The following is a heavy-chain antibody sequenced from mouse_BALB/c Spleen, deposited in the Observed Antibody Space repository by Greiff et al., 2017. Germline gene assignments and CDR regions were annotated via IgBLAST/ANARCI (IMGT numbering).Heavy chain of an antibody. CDR1: GFTFSSFG. D-gene: IGHD1-2*01. V-gene: IGHV5-17*02. CDR3: ARSHYYGYFDD. J-gene: IGHJ2*01. CDR2: ISSGSSTI. Sequence: EVNVVESGGGLVQPGGSRKLSCAASGFTFSSFGMHWVRQAPEKGLEWVAYISSGSSTIYYADTVKGRFTISRDNPKNTLFLQMTSLRSEDTAMYYCARSHYYGYFDDWGQGTTLTVSS.